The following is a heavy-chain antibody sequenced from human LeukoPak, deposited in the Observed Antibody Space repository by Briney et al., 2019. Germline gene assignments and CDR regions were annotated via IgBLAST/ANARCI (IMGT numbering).Heavy chain of an antibody. CDR3: AREREFTPNWFDP. CDR2: IYNGGST. V-gene: IGHV4-39*07. J-gene: IGHJ5*02. D-gene: IGHD3-10*01. CDR1: GGSISSSSSY. Sequence: PSETLSLTCSVSGGSISSSSSYWGWIRQPPGKGLEWIGSIYNGGSTYYNPSLKSRVTMSVDTSKNQFSLKLNSVTAADTAVYYCAREREFTPNWFDPWGQGTLVTVSS.